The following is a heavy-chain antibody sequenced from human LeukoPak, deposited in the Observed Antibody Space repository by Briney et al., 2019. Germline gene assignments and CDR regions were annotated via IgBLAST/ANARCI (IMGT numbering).Heavy chain of an antibody. D-gene: IGHD4-11*01. CDR2: ISAYNGNT. CDR1: GYTFTSYG. V-gene: IGHV1-18*01. J-gene: IGHJ6*03. Sequence: ASVKVSCKASGYTFTSYGISRVRQAPGQGLEWMGWISAYNGNTNYAQKLQGRVTMTTDTSTSTAYMELRSLRSDDTAVYYCARDTTVTRYYYMDVWGKGTTVTVSS. CDR3: ARDTTVTRYYYMDV.